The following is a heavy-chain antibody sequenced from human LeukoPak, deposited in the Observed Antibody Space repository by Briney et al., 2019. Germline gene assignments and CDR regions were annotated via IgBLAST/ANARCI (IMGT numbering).Heavy chain of an antibody. CDR2: ISYDGSNK. J-gene: IGHJ4*02. D-gene: IGHD1-1*01. CDR3: ARPPLPSGGWNDG. CDR1: GFTFSSYA. Sequence: GGSLRLSCAASGFTFSSYAMHWVRQAPGKGLEWVAVISYDGSNKYYADSVKGRFTISRDNPKNTLYLQMNSLRAEDTAVYYCARPPLPSGGWNDGWGQGTLVTVSS. V-gene: IGHV3-30-3*01.